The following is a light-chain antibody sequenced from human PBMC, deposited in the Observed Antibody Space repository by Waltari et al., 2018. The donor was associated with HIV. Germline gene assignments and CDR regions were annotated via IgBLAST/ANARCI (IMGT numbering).Light chain of an antibody. J-gene: IGLJ1*01. CDR3: QVWDSSSDRYV. V-gene: IGLV3-21*02. Sequence: SHVLTQPPSVSVAPGQTARITCGGNNIGSESVHWYQQKPGQAPVVVVYDDSDRPSGIPERFAGSNSGNTATLTVSRVEAGDEADYYCQVWDSSSDRYVFGTGTKVTVL. CDR2: DDS. CDR1: NIGSES.